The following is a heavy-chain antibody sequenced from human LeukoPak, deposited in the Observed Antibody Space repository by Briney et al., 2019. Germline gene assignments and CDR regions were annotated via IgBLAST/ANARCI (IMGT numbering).Heavy chain of an antibody. CDR2: ISSSNSSYI. CDR1: GFIFSSYS. CDR3: ARHYSGYDDKGEPFDY. V-gene: IGHV3-21*01. J-gene: IGHJ4*02. Sequence: GGSLRLSCAASGFIFSSYSMNWVRQAPGKGLEWVSSISSSNSSYIYYADSVKGRFTLSRDNAKNSLYLQMNSLRAEDTAVYYCARHYSGYDDKGEPFDYWGQGTLVTVPS. D-gene: IGHD5-12*01.